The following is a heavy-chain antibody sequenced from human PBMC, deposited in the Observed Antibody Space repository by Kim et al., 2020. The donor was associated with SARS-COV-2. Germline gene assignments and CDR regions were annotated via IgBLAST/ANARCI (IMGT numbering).Heavy chain of an antibody. J-gene: IGHJ4*02. CDR3: ARVKYYYDSSGYYYFDY. D-gene: IGHD3-22*01. V-gene: IGHV4-59*01. Sequence: KSRVTISVDTSKNQFSLKLSSVTAADTAVYYCARVKYYYDSSGYYYFDYWGQGTLVTVSS.